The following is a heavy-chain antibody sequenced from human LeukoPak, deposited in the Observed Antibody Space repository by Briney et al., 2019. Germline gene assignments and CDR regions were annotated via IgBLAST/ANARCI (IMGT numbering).Heavy chain of an antibody. D-gene: IGHD3-10*01. J-gene: IGHJ4*02. CDR1: GGSFSGYY. CDR3: ARGHTGSLWLGELPRPPFDY. V-gene: IGHV4-34*01. CDR2: INHSGST. Sequence: SETLSLTCAVYGGSFSGYYWSWIRQPPGKGLEWIGEINHSGSTNYNPSLKSRVTISVDTSKNQFSLKLSSVTAADTAVYYCARGHTGSLWLGELPRPPFDYWGQGTLVTVSS.